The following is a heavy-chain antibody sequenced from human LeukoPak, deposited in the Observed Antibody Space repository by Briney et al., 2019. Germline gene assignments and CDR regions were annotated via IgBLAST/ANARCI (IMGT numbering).Heavy chain of an antibody. CDR3: AREYEGQQTGFDN. CDR1: GFTVSTYD. D-gene: IGHD3-16*01. V-gene: IGHV3-30-3*01. Sequence: GGSLTLSCAASGFTVSTYDMHWVRQAPGKGLERVAGISYDGGNKYYADSVKGRFTISRDNSENTLWLQMNSLRTEDTAVYYCAREYEGQQTGFDNWGQGTLVTVSS. CDR2: ISYDGGNK. J-gene: IGHJ4*02.